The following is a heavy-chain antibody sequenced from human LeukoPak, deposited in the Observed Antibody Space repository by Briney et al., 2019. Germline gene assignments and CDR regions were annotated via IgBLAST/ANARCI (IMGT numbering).Heavy chain of an antibody. CDR1: GLSITRPYY. J-gene: IGHJ5*02. D-gene: IGHD3-16*01. V-gene: IGHV4-38-2*02. CDR2: TSHRDSP. Sequence: SETLSLTCSVSGLSITRPYYWGWIRQSPGKGLEWIGSTSHRDSPYYNPSLESRVTISLDTSKNQFSLKLTSVTAADTAVYYCARDFGETSLPNWFDPWGQGTLVIVTS. CDR3: ARDFGETSLPNWFDP.